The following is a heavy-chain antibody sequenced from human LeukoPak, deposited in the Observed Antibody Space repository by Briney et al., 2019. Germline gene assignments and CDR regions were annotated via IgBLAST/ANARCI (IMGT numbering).Heavy chain of an antibody. D-gene: IGHD2-21*02. CDR1: GGTFSSYA. V-gene: IGHV1-69*01. CDR2: IIPIFGTA. CDR3: AKDRCGGDCYNDY. J-gene: IGHJ4*02. Sequence: GASVKVSCKASGGTFSSYAISWVRQAPGQGLEWMGGIIPIFGTANYAQKFQGRVTITADESTSTAYMELSSLRAEDTAVYYCAKDRCGGDCYNDYWGQGTLVTVSS.